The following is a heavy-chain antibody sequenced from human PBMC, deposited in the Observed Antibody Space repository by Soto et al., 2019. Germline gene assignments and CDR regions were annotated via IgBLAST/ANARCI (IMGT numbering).Heavy chain of an antibody. Sequence: QVQLVQSGAEVKKPGSSVKVSCKASGGTFSSYAISWVRQAPGQGLEWMGGIIPIFGTAIYAQKFQGRVTITADESTSTAYMELSSLRSEDTAVYYCARAPPSYDILTGYYQFDYWGQGTLVTVSS. CDR2: IIPIFGTA. V-gene: IGHV1-69*01. D-gene: IGHD3-9*01. J-gene: IGHJ4*02. CDR1: GGTFSSYA. CDR3: ARAPPSYDILTGYYQFDY.